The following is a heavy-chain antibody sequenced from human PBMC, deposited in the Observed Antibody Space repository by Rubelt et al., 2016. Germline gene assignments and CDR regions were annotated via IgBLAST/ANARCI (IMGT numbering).Heavy chain of an antibody. J-gene: IGHJ4*02. D-gene: IGHD5-12*01. V-gene: IGHV4-34*01. Sequence: YHTRLKSRVTISVETSKNQFSLRLSSLTAADTAVYYCARGGYSNYGYWGQGTLVTVSS. CDR3: ARGGYSNYGY.